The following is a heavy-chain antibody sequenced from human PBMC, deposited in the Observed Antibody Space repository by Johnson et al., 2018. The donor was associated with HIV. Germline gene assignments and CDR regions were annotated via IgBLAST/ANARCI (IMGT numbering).Heavy chain of an antibody. Sequence: VQLVESGGGLIQPGGSLRLSCAASGFTFSNYWMNWVRQAPGKGLEWVANIKEHGSEKYYLDSVKGRFTISRDNAKNSLYLQMNILRAADTALYYCAKDNWQLAGEVGACDIWGQGTMVTVSS. D-gene: IGHD6-6*01. CDR2: IKEHGSEK. V-gene: IGHV3-7*05. CDR1: GFTFSNYW. J-gene: IGHJ3*02. CDR3: AKDNWQLAGEVGACDI.